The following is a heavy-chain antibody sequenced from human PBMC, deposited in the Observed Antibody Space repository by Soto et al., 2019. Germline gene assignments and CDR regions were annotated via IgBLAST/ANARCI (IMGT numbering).Heavy chain of an antibody. V-gene: IGHV3-23*01. Sequence: GGSLRLSCAASGFTFSSYAMSWVRQAPGKGLEWVSAISGSGGSTYYADSVKGRFTISRDNSKNTLYLQMNSLRAEDTAVYYCAKDDVVVVAATHYYYYMDVWGKGTTVTVSS. CDR2: ISGSGGST. D-gene: IGHD2-15*01. J-gene: IGHJ6*03. CDR1: GFTFSSYA. CDR3: AKDDVVVVAATHYYYYMDV.